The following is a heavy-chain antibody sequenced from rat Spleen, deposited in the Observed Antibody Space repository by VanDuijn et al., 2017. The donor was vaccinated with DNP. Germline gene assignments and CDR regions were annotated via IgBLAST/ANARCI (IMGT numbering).Heavy chain of an antibody. D-gene: IGHD1-12*02. Sequence: EVKLVESGGGLVQPGRSLKLSCTASGFNFNDYWMGWVRQAPGKGLEWIAEINKDSRTINYVPSLKDRFTISRDNAQNTLYLQMSKLGSEDTAIYYCVTYDGSLWGQGVMVTVSS. CDR2: INKDSRTI. CDR3: VTYDGSL. V-gene: IGHV4-2*01. J-gene: IGHJ2*01. CDR1: GFNFNDYW.